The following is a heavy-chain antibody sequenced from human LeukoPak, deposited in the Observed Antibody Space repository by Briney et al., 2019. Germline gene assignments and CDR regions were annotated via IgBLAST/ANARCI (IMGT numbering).Heavy chain of an antibody. V-gene: IGHV4-38-2*02. D-gene: IGHD3-10*01. J-gene: IGHJ4*02. Sequence: SETLSLTCTVSGYSISSGYYWGWIRQPPGKGLEWIGSIYHSGSTNYNPSLKSRVTISVDTSKNQFSLKLSSVTAADTAVYYCARMASGTMVRGVIPFSYYFDYWGQGTLVTVSS. CDR2: IYHSGST. CDR1: GYSISSGYY. CDR3: ARMASGTMVRGVIPFSYYFDY.